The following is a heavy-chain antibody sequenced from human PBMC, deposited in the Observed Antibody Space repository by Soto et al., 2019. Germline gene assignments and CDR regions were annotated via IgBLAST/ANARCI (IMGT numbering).Heavy chain of an antibody. CDR3: AHIVVAGLGYYFDY. J-gene: IGHJ4*02. V-gene: IGHV2-5*02. CDR1: GFSLSSTRMA. D-gene: IGHD6-19*01. CDR2: IYWDDDK. Sequence: QITLKESGPPLVKPTQTLTLTCTFSGFSLSSTRMAVGWIRQPPGKALEWLALIYWDDDKRYSPFLKSRLTITTDTTKNQVVLTMSNMAPVDTARYYCAHIVVAGLGYYFDYWGQGTLVTVSS.